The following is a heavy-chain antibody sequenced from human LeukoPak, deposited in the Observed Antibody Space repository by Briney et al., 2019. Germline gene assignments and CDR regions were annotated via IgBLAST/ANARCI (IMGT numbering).Heavy chain of an antibody. V-gene: IGHV4-34*01. Sequence: PSETLSLTCAVYGGSFSGYYWSWIRQPPGKGLEWIGEINHSGSTNYNPSLKSRVTVSVDTSKNQFSLKLSSVTAADTAVYYCARDVSRMAGLYYFDSWGQGTLVTVSS. J-gene: IGHJ4*02. CDR2: INHSGST. D-gene: IGHD3/OR15-3a*01. CDR3: ARDVSRMAGLYYFDS. CDR1: GGSFSGYY.